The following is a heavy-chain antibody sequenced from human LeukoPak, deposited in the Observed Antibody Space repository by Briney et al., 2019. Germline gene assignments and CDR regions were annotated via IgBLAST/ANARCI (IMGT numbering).Heavy chain of an antibody. D-gene: IGHD6-13*01. CDR3: AGTYSLYDAFDI. V-gene: IGHV4-39*01. CDR2: IYYSGRT. J-gene: IGHJ3*02. CDR1: GGSISSSSYY. Sequence: SETLSLTCTVSGGSISSSSYYWGWIRQPPGKGLEWIGNIYYSGRTYYNPSLKSRVTISVDTSKNQFSLKLSSVTAADTAVYYCAGTYSLYDAFDIWGQGTVVTVSS.